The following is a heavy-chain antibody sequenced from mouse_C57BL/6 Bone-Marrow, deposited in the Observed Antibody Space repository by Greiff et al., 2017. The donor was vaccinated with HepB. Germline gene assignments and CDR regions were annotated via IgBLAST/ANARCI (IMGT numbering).Heavy chain of an antibody. Sequence: EVKVIESGAGLVQPGGSLSLSCAASGFTFTDYYMSWVRQPPGKALEWLGFIRNKANGYKTEYSASVKGRITISRDNSQSILYLHMNALRAEDSATYYCARYGTTKAMDYWGQGTSVTVSS. CDR1: GFTFTDYY. J-gene: IGHJ4*01. CDR2: IRNKANGYKT. CDR3: ARYGTTKAMDY. D-gene: IGHD1-1*01. V-gene: IGHV7-3*01.